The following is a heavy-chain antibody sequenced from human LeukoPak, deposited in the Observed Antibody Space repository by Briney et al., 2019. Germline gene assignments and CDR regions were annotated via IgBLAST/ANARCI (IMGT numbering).Heavy chain of an antibody. CDR1: GFTFSHYG. CDR3: AKDAQRGFDYSDSLEY. Sequence: GGSLRLSCAASGFTFSHYGMHWVRQAPGRGLEWVAVIWSDGSNKFYADSVKGRFTISRDNSQNTVDLHMNILRAEDTAVYYCAKDAQRGFDYSDSLEYWGQGTLVTVSS. V-gene: IGHV3-33*06. D-gene: IGHD4-11*01. CDR2: IWSDGSNK. J-gene: IGHJ4*02.